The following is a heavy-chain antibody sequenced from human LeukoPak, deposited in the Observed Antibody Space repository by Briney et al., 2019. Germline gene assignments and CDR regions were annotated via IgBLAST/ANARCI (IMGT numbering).Heavy chain of an antibody. Sequence: GGSLRFSCAASGFAFSSYAMHWVRQAPGKGLEWVAVISYDGSNKYYADSVKGRFTISRDNSKNTLYLQMNSLRAEDTAVYYCAREAGELAHYYYYGMDVWGQGTTVTVSS. CDR3: AREAGELAHYYYYGMDV. CDR1: GFAFSSYA. J-gene: IGHJ6*02. CDR2: ISYDGSNK. V-gene: IGHV3-30-3*01. D-gene: IGHD1-1*01.